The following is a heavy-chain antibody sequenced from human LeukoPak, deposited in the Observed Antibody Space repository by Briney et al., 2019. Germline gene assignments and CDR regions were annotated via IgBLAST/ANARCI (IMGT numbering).Heavy chain of an antibody. CDR3: AVTTAAAGTIFDY. V-gene: IGHV4-59*01. CDR2: IYYSGST. CDR1: GGSISSYY. Sequence: PSETLSLTCTVSGGSISSYYWSWIRQPPGKGLEWIGYIYYSGSTNYNPSLKSRVTISVDTSKNQFSLKLSSVTAADTAVYYCAVTTAAAGTIFDYWGQGTLVTVSS. D-gene: IGHD6-13*01. J-gene: IGHJ4*02.